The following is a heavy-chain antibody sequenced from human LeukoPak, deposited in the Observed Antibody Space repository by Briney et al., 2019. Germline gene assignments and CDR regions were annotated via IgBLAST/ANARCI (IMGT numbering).Heavy chain of an antibody. Sequence: SETLSLTCAVYGGSFSGYYWSWIRQPPGKGLEWIGEINHSGSTNYNPSLKSRVTISVDTSKNQFSLKLSSVTAADTAVYYCARGTSIAARRFSVWFDPWGQGTLVTVSS. V-gene: IGHV4-34*01. CDR1: GGSFSGYY. D-gene: IGHD6-6*01. CDR2: INHSGST. CDR3: ARGTSIAARRFSVWFDP. J-gene: IGHJ5*02.